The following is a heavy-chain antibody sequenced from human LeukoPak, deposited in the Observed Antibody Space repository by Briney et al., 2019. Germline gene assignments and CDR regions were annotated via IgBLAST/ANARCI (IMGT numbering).Heavy chain of an antibody. D-gene: IGHD6-19*01. J-gene: IGHJ4*02. Sequence: AGGSLRLSCAASGFAFSSYAMSWVRQAPGKGLEWVSAISGSGGSTYYADSVKGRFTTSRDNSKNTLYLQMNSLRAEDTAVYYCAKVEKVAGGYYFDYWGQGTLVTVSS. CDR1: GFAFSSYA. CDR2: ISGSGGST. CDR3: AKVEKVAGGYYFDY. V-gene: IGHV3-23*01.